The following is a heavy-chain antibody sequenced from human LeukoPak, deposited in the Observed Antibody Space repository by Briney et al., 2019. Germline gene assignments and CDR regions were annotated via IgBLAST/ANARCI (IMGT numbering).Heavy chain of an antibody. V-gene: IGHV3-53*01. CDR1: GFTVSSNY. CDR2: IYSGGRT. D-gene: IGHD6-13*01. CDR3: ARDRGAAAGIAFDI. J-gene: IGHJ3*02. Sequence: PGGSLRLSCAASGFTVSSNYMSWVRQAPGKGLEWVSVIYSGGRTYYADSVKGRFTISRDNSKNTLFLQMNSLRAEDTAVYYCARDRGAAAGIAFDIWGQGTMVIVSS.